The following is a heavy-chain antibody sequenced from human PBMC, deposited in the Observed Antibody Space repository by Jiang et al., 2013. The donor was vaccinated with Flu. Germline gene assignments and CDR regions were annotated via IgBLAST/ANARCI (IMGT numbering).Heavy chain of an antibody. J-gene: IGHJ6*02. D-gene: IGHD3-3*01. V-gene: IGHV3-30*02. CDR1: GFTFSSYG. Sequence: VQLVESGGGVVQPGGSLRLSCAASGFTFSSYGMHWVRQAPGKGLEWVAFIRYDGSNKYYADSVKGRFTISRDNSKNTLYLQMNSLRAEDTAVYYCAKDLPYFWSGPPKGMDVWGQGPRSPSP. CDR2: IRYDGSNK. CDR3: AKDLPYFWSGPPKGMDV.